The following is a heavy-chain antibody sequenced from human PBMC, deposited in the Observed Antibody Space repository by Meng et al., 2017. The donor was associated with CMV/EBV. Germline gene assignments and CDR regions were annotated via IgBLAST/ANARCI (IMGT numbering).Heavy chain of an antibody. J-gene: IGHJ5*02. V-gene: IGHV4-34*01. CDR2: INHSGST. D-gene: IGHD3-3*01. CDR1: GGSFSGYY. CDR3: ARGGPITIFGVAINWFDP. Sequence: GSLRLSCAVYGGSFSGYYWSWIRQPPGEGLEWIGEINHSGSTNYNPSLKSRVTISVDTSKNQFSLKLSSVTAADTAVYYCARGGPITIFGVAINWFDPWGQGTLVTVSS.